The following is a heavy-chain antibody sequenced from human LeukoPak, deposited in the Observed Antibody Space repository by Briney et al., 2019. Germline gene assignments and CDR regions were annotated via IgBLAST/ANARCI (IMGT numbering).Heavy chain of an antibody. D-gene: IGHD2-2*01. CDR3: ARAEMQVGSCTSTNCLFDH. CDR2: IKTDGSDT. CDR1: GFTFSSYW. Sequence: PGESLRLSCAASGFTFSSYWMHWVRQVPGKGLLWVSRIKTDGSDTTYADSVKGRFAISRDNARNTLFLQMNSLTVEDTAVYYCARAEMQVGSCTSTNCLFDHWGQGTLVTVSS. J-gene: IGHJ4*02. V-gene: IGHV3-74*01.